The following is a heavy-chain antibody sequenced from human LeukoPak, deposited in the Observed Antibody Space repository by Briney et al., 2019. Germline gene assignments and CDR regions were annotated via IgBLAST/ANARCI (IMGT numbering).Heavy chain of an antibody. CDR2: ISSSGSTI. D-gene: IGHD2-2*01. CDR3: AGLGIVVVPAAPMDV. V-gene: IGHV3-48*03. J-gene: IGHJ6*02. CDR1: GFTFSSYE. Sequence: GGSLRLSCAASGFTFSSYEMNWVRQAPGKELEWVSYISSSGSTIYYADSVKGRFTISRDNAKNSLYLQMNSLRAEDTAVYYCAGLGIVVVPAAPMDVWGQGTTVTVSS.